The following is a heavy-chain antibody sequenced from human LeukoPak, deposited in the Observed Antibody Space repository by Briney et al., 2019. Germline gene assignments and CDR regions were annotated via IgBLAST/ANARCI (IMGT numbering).Heavy chain of an antibody. CDR1: GFTFSDYS. J-gene: IGHJ4*02. CDR3: ARDYKYAFDN. D-gene: IGHD5-24*01. CDR2: IGIDSGNT. Sequence: PGGSLRLSCAASGFTFSDYSMNWVRQAPGKGLEWISYIGIDSGNTNYADSVKGRFTISADKAKNSLCLQMNSLRVEDSAVYYCARDYKYAFDNWGQGTLVTVSS. V-gene: IGHV3-48*01.